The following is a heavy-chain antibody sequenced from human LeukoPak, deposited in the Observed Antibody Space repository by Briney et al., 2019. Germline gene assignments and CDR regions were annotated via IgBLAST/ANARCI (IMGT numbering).Heavy chain of an antibody. D-gene: IGHD3-22*01. V-gene: IGHV3-21*01. CDR3: VRLRRNSDSSGYYYYYDY. CDR1: EFTFSSYS. Sequence: PGGSLRLSCTVSEFTFSSYSMNWVRQARGKGLEWVASIHRGATYIYYADSMKGRFTISRDDAKSSLYLQMNSLRAEDTAVYYCVRLRRNSDSSGYYYYYDYWGQGILVTVSS. CDR2: IHRGATYI. J-gene: IGHJ4*02.